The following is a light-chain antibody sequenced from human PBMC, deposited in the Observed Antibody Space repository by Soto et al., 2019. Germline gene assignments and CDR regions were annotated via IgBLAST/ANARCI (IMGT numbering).Light chain of an antibody. CDR3: QQTNSFPYT. CDR1: QGIARF. V-gene: IGKV1-12*01. CDR2: GTS. Sequence: DIQMTQSPSSVSASVGDRVTITCRASQGIARFLAWYQQKSGKAPKFLIYGTSSLQSGVQSRFSGSGSGTDFTLTINSLQPEDFATYYCQQTNSFPYTFGQGTKIEIK. J-gene: IGKJ2*01.